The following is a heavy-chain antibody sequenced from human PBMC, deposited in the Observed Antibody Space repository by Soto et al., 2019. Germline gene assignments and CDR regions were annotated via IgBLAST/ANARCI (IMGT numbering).Heavy chain of an antibody. CDR2: TNPNNGST. J-gene: IGHJ3*02. CDR3: ASSYYDSSGYYSIDDFDI. D-gene: IGHD3-22*01. V-gene: IGHV1-18*04. CDR1: GDTFIAHY. Sequence: SVKVSCKASGDTFIAHYIHWMRQAPGKGFEWIGWTNPNNGSTKYAQKLQGRVTMTTDTSTSTAYMELRSLRSDDTAVYYCASSYYDSSGYYSIDDFDIWGQGTMVTVS.